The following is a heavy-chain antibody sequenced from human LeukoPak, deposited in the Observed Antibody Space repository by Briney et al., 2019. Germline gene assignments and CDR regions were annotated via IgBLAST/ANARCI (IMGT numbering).Heavy chain of an antibody. D-gene: IGHD2-2*02. Sequence: SETLSLTCTVSGGSISSYYCSWIRQPAGKGLEWIGRIYTRVRTNYNPSLKSRVTMSGDTSKNQFSLKLSSVTAADTAVYYCARDHKGYCSSTSCYMMDVWGKGTTVTVSP. CDR2: IYTRVRT. CDR3: ARDHKGYCSSTSCYMMDV. V-gene: IGHV4-4*07. J-gene: IGHJ6*04. CDR1: GGSISSYY.